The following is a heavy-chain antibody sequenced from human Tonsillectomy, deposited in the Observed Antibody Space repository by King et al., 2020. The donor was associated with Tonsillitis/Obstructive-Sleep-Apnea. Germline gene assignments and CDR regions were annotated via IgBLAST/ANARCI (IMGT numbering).Heavy chain of an antibody. J-gene: IGHJ6*03. CDR3: ARMGYYYYYMDV. D-gene: IGHD3-16*01. CDR1: GGSISSYY. CDR2: IYYSGST. V-gene: IGHV4-59*01. Sequence: VQLQESGPGLVKPSETLSLTCTVSGGSISSYYWSWIRQPPGKGLEWIGYIYYSGSTNYNPSLKSRVTISVDTSKNQFSLKLSSVTAADTAVYYRARMGYYYYYMDVWGKGTTVTVSS.